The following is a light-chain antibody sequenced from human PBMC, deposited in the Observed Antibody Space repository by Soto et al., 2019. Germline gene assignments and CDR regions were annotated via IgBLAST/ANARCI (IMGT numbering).Light chain of an antibody. CDR3: SSYTTSTTVI. V-gene: IGLV2-14*01. Sequence: QSALTQPASVSGSPRQSITISCTGTSSDVGGFQYVSWYQQHPGKAPRLIIYEVSNRPSGVSNRFSGSKSGNTASLTISGLQTEDEADYYCSSYTTSTTVIFGGGTKLTVL. CDR1: SSDVGGFQY. J-gene: IGLJ2*01. CDR2: EVS.